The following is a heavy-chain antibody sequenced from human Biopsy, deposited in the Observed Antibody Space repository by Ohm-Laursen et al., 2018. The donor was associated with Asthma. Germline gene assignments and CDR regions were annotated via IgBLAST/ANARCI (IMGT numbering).Heavy chain of an antibody. Sequence: GASVKVSCKASGYTFTSYYIHWVRQAPGQGLEGMGTINPSGGSTSYPQKFQGRVTMTRDTSTSTVYMELSSLSSEDTAVYYCARAFVESAAFDYWGQGTLVTVSS. D-gene: IGHD2/OR15-2a*01. J-gene: IGHJ4*02. CDR1: GYTFTSYY. V-gene: IGHV1-46*01. CDR3: ARAFVESAAFDY. CDR2: INPSGGST.